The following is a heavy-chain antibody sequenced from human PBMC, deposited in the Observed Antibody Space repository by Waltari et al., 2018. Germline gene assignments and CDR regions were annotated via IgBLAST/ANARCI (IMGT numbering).Heavy chain of an antibody. J-gene: IGHJ5*02. D-gene: IGHD2-21*02. CDR2: IDYPGRP. Sequence: QVQLQESGPSLLKPSETLSLICTVSGGSISGFYWRWVRQPPGKGLDWIGYIDYPGRPTFNPPLKGRVTMSVDTAKHQFSLKLSSVPAADTAFYYCARGGGGDWEWFDPWGQGTLVTVSS. V-gene: IGHV4-59*01. CDR1: GGSISGFY. CDR3: ARGGGGDWEWFDP.